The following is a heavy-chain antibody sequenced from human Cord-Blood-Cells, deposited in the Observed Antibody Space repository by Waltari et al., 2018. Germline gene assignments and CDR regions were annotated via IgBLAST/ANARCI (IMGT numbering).Heavy chain of an antibody. D-gene: IGHD6-13*01. CDR2: IYPGDSDT. CDR3: ATASGIAAAGVAFDY. CDR1: GYSFTSYW. V-gene: IGHV5-51*01. Sequence: EVQLVQSGAEVKKPGESLKISCKGSGYSFTSYWIGWVRQMPGKGLEWMGIIYPGDSDTRYSPSFQGQVTIAADKSVSTAYLQWSSLKASDTAMYYCATASGIAAAGVAFDYWGQGTLVTVSS. J-gene: IGHJ4*02.